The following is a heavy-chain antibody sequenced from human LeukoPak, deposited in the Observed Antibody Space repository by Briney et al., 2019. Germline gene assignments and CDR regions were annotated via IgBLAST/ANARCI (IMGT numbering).Heavy chain of an antibody. D-gene: IGHD4-11*01. CDR3: AISGGADDYRNNWFDP. J-gene: IGHJ5*02. V-gene: IGHV1-69*13. CDR1: GGTFSSYA. Sequence: SVKVSCKASGGTFSSYAISWVRQAPGQGLEWMGGIIPIFGTANYAQRFQGRVTITADESTSTAYMELSSLRSEDTAVYYCAISGGADDYRNNWFDPWGQGTLVTVSS. CDR2: IIPIFGTA.